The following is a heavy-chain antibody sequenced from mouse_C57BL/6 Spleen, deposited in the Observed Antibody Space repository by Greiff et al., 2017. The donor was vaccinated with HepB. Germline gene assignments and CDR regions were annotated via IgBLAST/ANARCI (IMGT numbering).Heavy chain of an antibody. Sequence: EVQPQQSGPELVKPGASVKMSCKASGYTFTDYNMHWVKQSHGKSLEWIGYINPNNGGTSYNQKFKGKATLTVNKSSSTAYMELRSLTSEDSAVYYCAREDDYAAWFAYWGQGTLVTVSA. V-gene: IGHV1-22*01. J-gene: IGHJ3*01. CDR2: INPNNGGT. CDR1: GYTFTDYN. CDR3: AREDDYAAWFAY. D-gene: IGHD2-4*01.